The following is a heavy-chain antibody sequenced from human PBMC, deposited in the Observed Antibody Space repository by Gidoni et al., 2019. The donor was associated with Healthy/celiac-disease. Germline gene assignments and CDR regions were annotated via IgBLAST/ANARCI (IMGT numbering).Heavy chain of an antibody. V-gene: IGHV3-15*01. CDR3: TTDLSAVVVPAAIWGGLREDY. CDR2: IKSKTDGGKT. Sequence: EVQLVESGGGLVKPGWSLRLSCAASGFTFSNAWMSWVRQAPGKGLEWDGRIKSKTDGGKTDYAAPVKGRFTISRDDSKNTLYLQMNSLKTEDTAVYYCTTDLSAVVVPAAIWGGLREDYWGQGTLVTVSS. J-gene: IGHJ4*02. D-gene: IGHD2-2*02. CDR1: GFTFSNAW.